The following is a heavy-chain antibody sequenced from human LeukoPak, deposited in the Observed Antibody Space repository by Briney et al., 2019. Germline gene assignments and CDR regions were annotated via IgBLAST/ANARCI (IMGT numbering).Heavy chain of an antibody. D-gene: IGHD6-13*01. CDR3: ARGGQIAAAGRRWSDP. Sequence: SETLSLTCTVSGGSISSYYWSWIRQPPGKGLEWIGYIYYSGSTNYNPSLKSRVTISVDTSKNQFSLKLSSVTAADTAVYYCARGGQIAAAGRRWSDPWGQGTLVTVSS. CDR2: IYYSGST. V-gene: IGHV4-59*08. J-gene: IGHJ5*02. CDR1: GGSISSYY.